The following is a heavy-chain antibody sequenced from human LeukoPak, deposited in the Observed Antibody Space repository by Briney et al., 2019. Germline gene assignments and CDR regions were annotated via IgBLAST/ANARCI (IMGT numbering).Heavy chain of an antibody. CDR2: INHSGST. Sequence: SETLSLTCTVYGGSLSGYYWSWIRQPPGKGLEWIGEINHSGSTNYNRSLKVRVTFSVDPSKNQFSLELSSVTAADTAVYFCARGDSSNYYGSGSYYNPKYSWFDPWGQGTLVAVSS. CDR1: GGSLSGYY. V-gene: IGHV4-34*01. J-gene: IGHJ5*02. CDR3: ARGDSSNYYGSGSYYNPKYSWFDP. D-gene: IGHD3-10*01.